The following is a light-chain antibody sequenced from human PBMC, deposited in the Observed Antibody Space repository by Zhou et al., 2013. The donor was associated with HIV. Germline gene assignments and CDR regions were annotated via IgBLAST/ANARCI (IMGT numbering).Light chain of an antibody. Sequence: EIVLTQSPGTLSLSPGERATLSCRASQSVSSNSLAWYQQKPGQAPSLLIFGASSRATGIPDTFXGSGSGTDFTLTISRLEPEDFAVYYCQQYGSSPPTFGQGHDWRLN. CDR3: QQYGSSPPT. CDR1: QSVSSNS. CDR2: GAS. J-gene: IGKJ5*01. V-gene: IGKV3-20*01.